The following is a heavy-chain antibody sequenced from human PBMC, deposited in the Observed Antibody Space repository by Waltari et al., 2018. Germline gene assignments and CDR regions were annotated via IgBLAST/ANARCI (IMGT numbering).Heavy chain of an antibody. J-gene: IGHJ6*02. CDR3: TRDQTDDGSGYITLGGAMDV. V-gene: IGHV1-18*01. CDR2: IGGSNTNT. Sequence: QVQLVQSGVEVKKPGASVEVSCKSSGYNFIKFGVSWVRPAPGQGLEWMGWIGGSNTNTYHAKEFKDRGTRTTDPSTSTAYMEVRSLRPDDTAVYYCTRDQTDDGSGYITLGGAMDVWGQGTSVTVS. CDR1: GYNFIKFG. D-gene: IGHD3-22*01.